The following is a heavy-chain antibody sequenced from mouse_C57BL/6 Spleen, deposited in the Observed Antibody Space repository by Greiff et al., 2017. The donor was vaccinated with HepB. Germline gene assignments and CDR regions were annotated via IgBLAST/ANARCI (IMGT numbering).Heavy chain of an antibody. Sequence: EVKLVESGGDLVKPGGSLKLSCAASGFTFSSYGMSWVRQTPDKRLEWVATISSGGSYTYYPDSVKGRFTISRDNAKNTLYLQMSSLKSEDTAMYYCARDYDAFDYWGQGTTLTVSS. CDR3: ARDYDAFDY. CDR1: GFTFSSYG. J-gene: IGHJ2*01. V-gene: IGHV5-6*02. D-gene: IGHD2-4*01. CDR2: ISSGGSYT.